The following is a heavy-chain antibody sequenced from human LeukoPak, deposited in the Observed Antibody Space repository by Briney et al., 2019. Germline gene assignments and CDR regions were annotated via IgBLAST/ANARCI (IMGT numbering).Heavy chain of an antibody. CDR3: ARDPAVGAFYFDS. CDR1: GFTFSSYG. D-gene: IGHD1-26*01. J-gene: IGHJ4*02. V-gene: IGHV3-30*02. CDR2: IRFDGSQK. Sequence: GGSLRLSCGASGFTFSSYGMHWVRQAPGKGLEWVAFIRFDGSQKKYGDSVKGRFTISRDNPKNTLYLQMNTLRADDTAMYYCARDPAVGAFYFDSWGQGTLVTVSS.